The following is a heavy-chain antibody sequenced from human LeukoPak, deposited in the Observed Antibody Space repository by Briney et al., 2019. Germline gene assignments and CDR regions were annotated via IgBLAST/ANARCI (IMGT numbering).Heavy chain of an antibody. D-gene: IGHD1-26*01. Sequence: GASVKVSCKASGGTFSSYAISWVRQAPGQGLEWMGRIIPIFGTANYAQKFQGRVTITADKSTSTAYMELSSLRSEDTAVYYCARGLLSGSLDFDYWGQGTLVTVSS. V-gene: IGHV1-69*06. J-gene: IGHJ4*02. CDR1: GGTFSSYA. CDR3: ARGLLSGSLDFDY. CDR2: IIPIFGTA.